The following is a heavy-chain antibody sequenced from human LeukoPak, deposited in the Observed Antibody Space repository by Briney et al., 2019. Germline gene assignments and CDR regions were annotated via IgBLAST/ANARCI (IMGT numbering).Heavy chain of an antibody. D-gene: IGHD2-15*01. CDR2: IRYDGSNK. J-gene: IGHJ4*02. CDR1: GFTFSSYG. CDR3: AKSGGYCSGGSCATKYYFDY. V-gene: IGHV3-30*02. Sequence: GGSLRLSCAASGFTFSSYGMHWVRQAPGKGLEWVAFIRYDGSNKYYADSVKGRFTISRDNSKNTLYLQMNSLGAEDTAVYYCAKSGGYCSGGSCATKYYFDYWGQGTLVTVSS.